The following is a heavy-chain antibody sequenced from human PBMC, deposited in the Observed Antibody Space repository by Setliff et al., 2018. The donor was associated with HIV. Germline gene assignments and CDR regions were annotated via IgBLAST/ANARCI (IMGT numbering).Heavy chain of an antibody. Sequence: SETLSLTCTVSGGSISSHYWSWIRQPPGRGLEWIGYVSYSGRTSYHPSLNSRVTMSVDTSRDQFSLKLRSVTAADTAVYYCARTRGRAPVSYYFDNWGQGRLVTVSS. V-gene: IGHV4-59*11. CDR3: ARTRGRAPVSYYFDN. CDR1: GGSISSHY. D-gene: IGHD2-2*01. J-gene: IGHJ4*02. CDR2: VSYSGRT.